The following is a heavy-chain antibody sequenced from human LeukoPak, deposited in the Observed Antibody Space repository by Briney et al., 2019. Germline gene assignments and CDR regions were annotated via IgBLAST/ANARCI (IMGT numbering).Heavy chain of an antibody. CDR3: ARDYSSWREASLPYYFDY. CDR2: ISSSSSYI. D-gene: IGHD6-13*01. Sequence: PGGSLRLSCAASGFTFSSYSMNWVRQAPGKGLEWVSSISSSSSYIYYADSVKGRFTISRDNAKNSLYLQMNSLRAEDTAVYYCARDYSSWREASLPYYFDYWGQGTLVTVSS. J-gene: IGHJ4*02. CDR1: GFTFSSYS. V-gene: IGHV3-21*01.